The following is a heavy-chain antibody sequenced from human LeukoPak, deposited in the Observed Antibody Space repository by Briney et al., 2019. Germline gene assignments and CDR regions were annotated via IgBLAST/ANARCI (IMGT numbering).Heavy chain of an antibody. Sequence: SETLSLTCTVSGGSISSYYWSWIRQPPGKGLEWIGYIYYSGSTNYNPSLKSRVTISVDTSKNQFSLKLSSVTAADTAVYYCARSEWVQLWIFDYWGQGTLVTVSS. J-gene: IGHJ4*02. D-gene: IGHD5-18*01. CDR3: ARSEWVQLWIFDY. V-gene: IGHV4-59*01. CDR1: GGSISSYY. CDR2: IYYSGST.